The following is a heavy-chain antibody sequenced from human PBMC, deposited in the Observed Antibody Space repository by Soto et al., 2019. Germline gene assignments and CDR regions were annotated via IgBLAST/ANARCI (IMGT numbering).Heavy chain of an antibody. J-gene: IGHJ5*02. D-gene: IGHD3-10*01. V-gene: IGHV3-23*01. CDR1: GLTFSSSA. CDR3: AKADSLLDP. CDR2: ISGSDDRK. Sequence: PVRSLRLSCAASGLTFSSSAMSGVRQDRAKGLEWVSAISGSDDRKSYADTVKGRFTISRDNPKQPLYLQMNSLRAEDTAVYYCAKADSLLDPWGQGTLVPVSS.